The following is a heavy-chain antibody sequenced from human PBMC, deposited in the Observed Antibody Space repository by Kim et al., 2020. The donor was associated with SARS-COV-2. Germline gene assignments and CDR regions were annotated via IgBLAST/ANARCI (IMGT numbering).Heavy chain of an antibody. CDR1: GFTFSRYG. V-gene: IGHV3-33*01. Sequence: GGSLRLSCAVSGFTFSRYGMHWVRQAPGKGLEWVALIWYDGSNKYYADSVKGRFTISRDNSKNTLYLQMNSLGAEDTAVYYCARGRRWPTFYYYPMDVWGQGTTVSVSS. J-gene: IGHJ6*02. CDR3: ARGRRWPTFYYYPMDV. CDR2: IWYDGSNK. D-gene: IGHD2-15*01.